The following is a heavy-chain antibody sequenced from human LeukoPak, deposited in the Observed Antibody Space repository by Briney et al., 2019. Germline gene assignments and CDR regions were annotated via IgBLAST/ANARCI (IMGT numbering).Heavy chain of an antibody. CDR3: ARTPGIVGATLHPHDAFDI. D-gene: IGHD1-26*01. CDR1: GGSISSYY. Sequence: PSETLSLTCTVSGGSISSYYWSWIRQPPGKGLEWIGYIYYSGSTNYNPSLKSRVTISVDTSKNQFSLKLSSVTAADTAVYYCARTPGIVGATLHPHDAFDIWGQGTMVTVSS. J-gene: IGHJ3*02. V-gene: IGHV4-59*01. CDR2: IYYSGST.